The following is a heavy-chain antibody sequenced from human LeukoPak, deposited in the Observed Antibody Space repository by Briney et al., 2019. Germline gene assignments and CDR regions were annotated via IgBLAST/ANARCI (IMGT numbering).Heavy chain of an antibody. V-gene: IGHV4-34*01. J-gene: IGHJ6*02. CDR1: GGSFSGYY. D-gene: IGHD3-3*01. Sequence: SETLSLTCAVYGGSFSGYYWSWIRQPPGKGLERIGEINHSGSTNYNPSLKSRVTISVDTSKNQFSLKLSSVTAADTAVYYCARHGVLYYDFWGDYGMDVWGQGTTVTVSS. CDR2: INHSGST. CDR3: ARHGVLYYDFWGDYGMDV.